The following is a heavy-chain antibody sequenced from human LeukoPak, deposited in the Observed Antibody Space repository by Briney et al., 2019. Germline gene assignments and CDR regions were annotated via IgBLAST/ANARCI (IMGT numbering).Heavy chain of an antibody. Sequence: GGSLRLSCAASGFTFSTFAIHWVRQAPGKGLDWVAVISYDGSNKYYADSVKGRFTISRDNSKNTLYLQMNSLRAEDTAVYYCARAHYYGSGSYYLAPFIGYNYRMDVLGQGTTVTGSS. V-gene: IGHV3-30-3*01. D-gene: IGHD3-10*01. CDR2: ISYDGSNK. CDR3: ARAHYYGSGSYYLAPFIGYNYRMDV. CDR1: GFTFSTFA. J-gene: IGHJ6*02.